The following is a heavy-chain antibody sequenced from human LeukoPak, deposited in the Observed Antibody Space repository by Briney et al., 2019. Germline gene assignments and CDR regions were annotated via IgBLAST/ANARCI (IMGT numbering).Heavy chain of an antibody. CDR3: AKVYDILTGYFDS. J-gene: IGHJ4*02. CDR1: GFTVSSNY. Sequence: GGPLRLSCAPSGFTVSSNYMSWVRQAPGKGLEWGSAISGSGGSTYYADSVKGRFTISRDNSKNTLYLQMNSLTAEDTAVYYCAKVYDILTGYFDSWGQGTLVTVSS. D-gene: IGHD3-9*01. V-gene: IGHV3-23*01. CDR2: ISGSGGST.